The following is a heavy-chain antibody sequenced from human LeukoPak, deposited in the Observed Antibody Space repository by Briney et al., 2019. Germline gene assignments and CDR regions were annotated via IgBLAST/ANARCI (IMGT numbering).Heavy chain of an antibody. CDR3: AKELRSISATTGFDY. D-gene: IGHD1-20*01. CDR2: ISDSGGNT. V-gene: IGHV3-23*01. Sequence: GGSLRLSCAASGFTFSNFHMTWVRQSPGKGLEWVSAISDSGGNTWYADSVKGRFTISRDNSKDTVYLQMNSLRAEDTAVYYCAKELRSISATTGFDYWGQGTLVTVSS. J-gene: IGHJ4*02. CDR1: GFTFSNFH.